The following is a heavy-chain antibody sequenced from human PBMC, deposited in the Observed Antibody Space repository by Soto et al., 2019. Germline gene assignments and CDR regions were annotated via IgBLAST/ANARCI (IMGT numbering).Heavy chain of an antibody. CDR1: GFTLSSYW. V-gene: IGHV3-74*01. J-gene: IGHJ6*03. Sequence: GGSLGLSCPASGFTLSSYWMHWVRQAPGKGLVWVSRINSDGSSTSYAASVKGRFTISRDNAKNTLYLQMNSLRAEDTAVYYCARDRGTMVREIYYYYMDVWGKGTTVTVSS. D-gene: IGHD3-10*01. CDR3: ARDRGTMVREIYYYYMDV. CDR2: INSDGSST.